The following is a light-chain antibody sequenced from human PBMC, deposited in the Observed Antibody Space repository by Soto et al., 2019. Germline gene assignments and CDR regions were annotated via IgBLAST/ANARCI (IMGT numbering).Light chain of an antibody. V-gene: IGKV3-15*01. CDR1: QSVSSN. Sequence: EIVMTQSPATLSVSPGERATLSCRASQSVSSNLAWYQQKPGQAPRLLIYGASTRATGIPARFSGSGSGTEFTLTISRLEPEDFAVYYCQQYGSSPHTFGGGTKVEIK. CDR2: GAS. J-gene: IGKJ4*01. CDR3: QQYGSSPHT.